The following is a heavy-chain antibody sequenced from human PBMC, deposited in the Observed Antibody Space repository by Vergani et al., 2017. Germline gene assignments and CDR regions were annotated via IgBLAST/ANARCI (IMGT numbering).Heavy chain of an antibody. Sequence: EVHLVESGGGLVQPGRSLRLSCSGSGFTLGDYAMTWVRQAPGEGLEWVSGISGSGGFTYYADSVKGRFTISRDNSKNTMFLQMNNLRAEDTAVYYCAKDNVPGYYDSSGYCDYWGQGTLVTVSS. CDR2: ISGSGGFT. D-gene: IGHD3-22*01. J-gene: IGHJ4*02. CDR3: AKDNVPGYYDSSGYCDY. V-gene: IGHV3-23*04. CDR1: GFTLGDYA.